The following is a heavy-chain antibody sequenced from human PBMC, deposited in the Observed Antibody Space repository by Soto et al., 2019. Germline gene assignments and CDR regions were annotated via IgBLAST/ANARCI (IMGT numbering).Heavy chain of an antibody. V-gene: IGHV3-9*01. CDR1: GFTFDGYG. CDR2: ISWNSGRI. Sequence: EVQLVQYGGGWVQPGRSLRLSCGASGFTFDGYGMHWVRQAPGKGLEWVSSISWNSGRIGYADSVKGRFTISRDNVKHSPYLQMNSLTAEDTALYYCARSGEFSATDYFGFWGQGTLVTVAS. D-gene: IGHD3-10*01. CDR3: ARSGEFSATDYFGF. J-gene: IGHJ4*02.